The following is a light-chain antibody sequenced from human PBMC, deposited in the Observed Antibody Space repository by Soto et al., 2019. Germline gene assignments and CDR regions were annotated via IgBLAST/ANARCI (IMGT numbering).Light chain of an antibody. CDR1: QSLLHNNGKTY. J-gene: IGKJ1*01. CDR3: MQATDFPRT. Sequence: DIVVTQTPLSSPVTVGQPASISCRSSQSLLHNNGKTYLNWFQQRPGQPPRLLIYEVSNRFSGVPDRFSGSGTGTDFTLTISRVQPEDVGVYYCMQATDFPRTFGQGTKVDIK. V-gene: IGKV2-24*01. CDR2: EVS.